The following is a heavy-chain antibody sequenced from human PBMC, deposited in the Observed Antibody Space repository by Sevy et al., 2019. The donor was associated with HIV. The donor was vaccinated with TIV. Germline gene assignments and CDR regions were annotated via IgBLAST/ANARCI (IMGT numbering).Heavy chain of an antibody. Sequence: SETLSLTCAVYGGSFSGYYWGWIRQPPGKGLEWIGEINHSGSTNYNPSLKSRVTISVDTSKNQFSMKVSSVTAAVTAVYYGAGGMGKPHRKYYYGSGSYYPFDYWGQGTLVTVSS. J-gene: IGHJ4*02. CDR1: GGSFSGYY. CDR3: AGGMGKPHRKYYYGSGSYYPFDY. D-gene: IGHD3-10*01. V-gene: IGHV4-34*01. CDR2: INHSGST.